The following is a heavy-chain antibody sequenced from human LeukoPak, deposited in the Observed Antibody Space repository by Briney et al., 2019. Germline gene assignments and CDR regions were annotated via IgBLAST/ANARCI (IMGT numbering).Heavy chain of an antibody. D-gene: IGHD2-15*01. J-gene: IGHJ4*02. CDR2: VYYTGST. Sequence: SETLSLTCTVSADSITSSSYFWGWIRQPPGEGLEWIGSVYYTGSTYYNPSLKSRVTISVDTSKNQFSLKLSSVTAADTAVYYCAILPLGYCSGGSCSGLDYWGQGTLVTVSS. CDR3: AILPLGYCSGGSCSGLDY. CDR1: ADSITSSSYF. V-gene: IGHV4-39*07.